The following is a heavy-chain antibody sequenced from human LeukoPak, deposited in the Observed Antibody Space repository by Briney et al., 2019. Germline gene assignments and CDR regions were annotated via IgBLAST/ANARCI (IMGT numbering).Heavy chain of an antibody. Sequence: SGGSLRLSCTASGFTFGDYARSWVRQAPGKGREGVGFIRSKAYGGTTEYAASVKARFTISRGDFESIAYLQMDSLKTEDTAVYYGTRTGYYDSSGEYYFDYWGQGTLVTVSS. D-gene: IGHD3-22*01. CDR2: IRSKAYGGTT. V-gene: IGHV3-49*04. CDR1: GFTFGDYA. CDR3: TRTGYYDSSGEYYFDY. J-gene: IGHJ4*02.